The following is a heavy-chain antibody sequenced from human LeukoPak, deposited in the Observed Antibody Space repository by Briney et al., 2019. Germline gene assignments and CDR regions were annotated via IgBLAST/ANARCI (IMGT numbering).Heavy chain of an antibody. CDR2: INPNSGGT. J-gene: IGHJ4*02. CDR3: ARGEYSSSWDHYYFDY. V-gene: IGHV1-2*06. D-gene: IGHD6-13*01. CDR1: GYTFTGYY. Sequence: ASVNVSCTASGYTFTGYYMHWVRQAPGQGLEWMGRINPNSGGTNYAQTFQGRVTMTRDKSITTAYLEVSSLRSDDTAVYYCARGEYSSSWDHYYFDYWGQGTLVTVSS.